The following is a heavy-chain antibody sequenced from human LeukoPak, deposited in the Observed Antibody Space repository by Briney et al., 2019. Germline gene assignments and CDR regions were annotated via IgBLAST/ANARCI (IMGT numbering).Heavy chain of an antibody. D-gene: IGHD6-19*01. CDR1: GFIFSDHY. CDR3: VRGYTSGWSEAFDI. J-gene: IGHJ3*02. Sequence: PGGSLRLSCAASGFIFSDHYVDWVRQAPGKGLEWVGRSRSRGNRYTTEYAASVKGRFSISRDDSKNSVNLQMNSLKTEDTAVYYCVRGYTSGWSEAFDIWGQGTMVTVSS. V-gene: IGHV3-72*01. CDR2: SRSRGNRYTT.